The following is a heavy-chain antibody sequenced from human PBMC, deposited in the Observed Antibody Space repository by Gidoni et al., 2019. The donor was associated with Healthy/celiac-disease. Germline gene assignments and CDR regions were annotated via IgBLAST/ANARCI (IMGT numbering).Heavy chain of an antibody. CDR1: GFTFSSYS. J-gene: IGHJ6*02. V-gene: IGHV3-21*01. CDR3: ARDIAVADYYGMDV. Sequence: EVQLVESGGGLVKPGGSLRLSCAASGFTFSSYSMNWVRQAPGKGLEWVSSISSSSSYIYYADSVKGRFTISRDNAKNSLYLQMNSLRAEDTAVYYCARDIAVADYYGMDVWGQGTTVTVSS. D-gene: IGHD6-19*01. CDR2: ISSSSSYI.